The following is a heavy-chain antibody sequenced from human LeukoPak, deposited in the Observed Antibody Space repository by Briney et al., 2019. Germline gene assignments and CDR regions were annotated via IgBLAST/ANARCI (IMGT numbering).Heavy chain of an antibody. CDR1: GFTFDDYA. D-gene: IGHD2-15*01. V-gene: IGHV3-9*01. Sequence: GGSLRLSCAASGFTFDDYAMHWVRQAPGKGLEWVSGISWNSGSIGYADSVKGRFTISRDNAKNSLYLQMNSLRAEDTALYYCARDLVAGGQSFDAFDIWGQGTMVTVSS. CDR3: ARDLVAGGQSFDAFDI. J-gene: IGHJ3*02. CDR2: ISWNSGSI.